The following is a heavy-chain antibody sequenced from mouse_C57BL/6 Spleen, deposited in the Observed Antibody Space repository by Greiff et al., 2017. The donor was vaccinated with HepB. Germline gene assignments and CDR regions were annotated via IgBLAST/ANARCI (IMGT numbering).Heavy chain of an antibody. J-gene: IGHJ3*01. CDR2: ISYDGSN. CDR1: GYSITSGYY. D-gene: IGHD1-1*01. CDR3: ARGGGSAWFAY. Sequence: EVQLVESGPGLVKPSQSLSLTCSVTGYSITSGYYWNWIRQFPGNKLEWMGYISYDGSNNYNPSLKNRISITRDTSKNQFFLKLNSVTTEDTATYYCARGGGSAWFAYWGQGTLVTVSA. V-gene: IGHV3-6*01.